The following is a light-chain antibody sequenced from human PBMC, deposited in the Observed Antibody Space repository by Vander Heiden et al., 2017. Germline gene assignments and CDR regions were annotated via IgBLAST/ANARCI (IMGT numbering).Light chain of an antibody. CDR2: AAS. Sequence: DIQMPQSPSSLSSSVGDRVTITCRASQSISSYLTWYQQKPGKAPKLLIYAASSLQSGVPARFSGSGSGTDFTLTISSLQPEDFATYYCQQSYSTLWTFGQGTKVEIK. V-gene: IGKV1-39*01. CDR1: QSISSY. CDR3: QQSYSTLWT. J-gene: IGKJ1*01.